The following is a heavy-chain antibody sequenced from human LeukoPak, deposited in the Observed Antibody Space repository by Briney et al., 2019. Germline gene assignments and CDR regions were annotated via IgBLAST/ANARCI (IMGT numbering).Heavy chain of an antibody. CDR1: GYTFTGYY. CDR3: ARGLTAAGPKTGDY. Sequence: ASVKVSCKASGYTFTGYYMHWVRQAPGQGLEWMGWINPNSGGTNYAQKFQGRVTMTRDTSISTVYMELRRLRSDDTAVYYCARGLTAAGPKTGDYWGQGTLVTVSS. D-gene: IGHD6-13*01. V-gene: IGHV1-2*02. CDR2: INPNSGGT. J-gene: IGHJ4*02.